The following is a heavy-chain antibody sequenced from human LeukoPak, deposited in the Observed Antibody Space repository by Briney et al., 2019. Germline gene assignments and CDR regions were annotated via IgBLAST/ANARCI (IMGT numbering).Heavy chain of an antibody. J-gene: IGHJ5*02. V-gene: IGHV4-39*01. Sequence: NPSETLSLTCTVSVGSMSSAAYYGGWVRQPPGGGVDWIGSIYYTGTTYSSPSLQTRATLSFATSKTQFSLKLTSVTAADTAVYFCARRPIAAGNNWFDPWGQGTLVTVSS. CDR1: VGSMSSAAYY. CDR2: IYYTGTT. D-gene: IGHD6-13*01. CDR3: ARRPIAAGNNWFDP.